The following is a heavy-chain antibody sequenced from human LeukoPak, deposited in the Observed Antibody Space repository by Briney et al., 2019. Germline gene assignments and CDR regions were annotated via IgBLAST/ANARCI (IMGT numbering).Heavy chain of an antibody. D-gene: IGHD2-21*01. Sequence: PGGSLRLSCAASGFSSSVYWMHWVRQAPGKGPVWVSRIKTDGSITDYADFVKGRFTISRDNAKNTLYQQMNSLRAEDTAVYYCAKSNRPVIAMVVLDYWGQGTLVTVSS. CDR3: AKSNRPVIAMVVLDY. J-gene: IGHJ4*02. CDR1: GFSSSVYW. CDR2: IKTDGSIT. V-gene: IGHV3-74*01.